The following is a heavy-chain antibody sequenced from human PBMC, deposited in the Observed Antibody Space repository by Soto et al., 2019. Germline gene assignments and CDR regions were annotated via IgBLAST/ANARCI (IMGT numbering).Heavy chain of an antibody. J-gene: IGHJ4*02. V-gene: IGHV3-23*01. Sequence: EVQLLESGGGLVQPGGSLRLSCAASGFTFSSYAMSWVRQAPGKGLEWVSAISGSGGSTYYADSVKGRFTISRDNSKNTLYLQMNSLRAEDTAVYYCVSRSGYYPYYFDYWGQGTLVTVSS. CDR2: ISGSGGST. CDR3: VSRSGYYPYYFDY. D-gene: IGHD3-22*01. CDR1: GFTFSSYA.